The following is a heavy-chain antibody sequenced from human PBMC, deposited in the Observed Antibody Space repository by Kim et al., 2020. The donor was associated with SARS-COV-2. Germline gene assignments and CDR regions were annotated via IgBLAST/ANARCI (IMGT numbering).Heavy chain of an antibody. V-gene: IGHV1-18*04. CDR1: GYTFTSYG. Sequence: ASVKVSCKASGYTFTSYGISWVRQAPGQGLEWMGWISAYNGNTNYAQKLQGRVTMTTDTSTSTAYMELRSLRSDDTAVYYCARDGTRYCSSTSCYTYFDYWGQGTLVTVSS. D-gene: IGHD2-2*02. CDR3: ARDGTRYCSSTSCYTYFDY. CDR2: ISAYNGNT. J-gene: IGHJ4*02.